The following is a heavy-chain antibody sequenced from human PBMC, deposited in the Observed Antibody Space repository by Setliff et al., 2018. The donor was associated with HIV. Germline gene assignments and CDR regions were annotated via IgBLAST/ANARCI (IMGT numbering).Heavy chain of an antibody. CDR2: ITSSGSTI. CDR1: GFTFSIYE. V-gene: IGHV3-48*03. CDR3: ARDEPTGGIDY. J-gene: IGHJ4*02. D-gene: IGHD3-16*01. Sequence: PGGSLRLSCAASGFTFSIYEVNWVRQAPGKGLEWVSYITSSGSTIYYADSVKGRFTISRDNAKNSLYLQMNSLRAEDTAVYYCARDEPTGGIDYWGQGTLVTVSS.